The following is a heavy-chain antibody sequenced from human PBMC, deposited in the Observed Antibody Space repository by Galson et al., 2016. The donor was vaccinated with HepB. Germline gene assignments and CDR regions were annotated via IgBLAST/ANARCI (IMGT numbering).Heavy chain of an antibody. V-gene: IGHV5-51*01. CDR2: IYPGDSDT. Sequence: QSGAEVKKPGESLEISCKGSGYILSNYWIAWVRQTPGKGLEWMGMIYPGDSDTRYSPPFQGQVTISADKSINTAYLQWSSLKAADTAVYYCARQVGATGYLDWWGHVTLVAVAS. CDR3: ARQVGATGYLDW. CDR1: GYILSNYW. J-gene: IGHJ4*01. D-gene: IGHD1-26*01.